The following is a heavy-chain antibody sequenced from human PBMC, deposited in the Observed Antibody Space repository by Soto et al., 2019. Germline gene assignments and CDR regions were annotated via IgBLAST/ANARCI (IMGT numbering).Heavy chain of an antibody. Sequence: QVQLVQSGAEVKKPGASVKVSCKASGYTFTSYYMHWVRQAPGQGLEWMGIINPSGGSTSYAQKFQGRVTMPRDTSTSTVYMELSSLRSEDTAVYYCARDRYDFWGGYSRGRVFDYWGQGTLVTVSS. CDR2: INPSGGST. V-gene: IGHV1-46*01. J-gene: IGHJ4*02. CDR3: ARDRYDFWGGYSRGRVFDY. D-gene: IGHD3-3*01. CDR1: GYTFTSYY.